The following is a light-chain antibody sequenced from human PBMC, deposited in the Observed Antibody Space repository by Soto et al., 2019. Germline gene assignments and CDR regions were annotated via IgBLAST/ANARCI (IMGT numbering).Light chain of an antibody. Sequence: QSVLTQPASVSAAPGQKVTISCSGSSSNIGNNYVSWYQQLPGTAPKLLIYDNNKRPSGIPGRFSGSKSGTSATLGITGLQTGDEADYYCGTWDSSLSAVVFGGGTKLTVL. CDR3: GTWDSSLSAVV. CDR2: DNN. V-gene: IGLV1-51*01. CDR1: SSNIGNNY. J-gene: IGLJ2*01.